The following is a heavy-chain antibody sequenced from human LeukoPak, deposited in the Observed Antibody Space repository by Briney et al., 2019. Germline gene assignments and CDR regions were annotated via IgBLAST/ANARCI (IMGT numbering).Heavy chain of an antibody. J-gene: IGHJ4*02. Sequence: SETLSLTCTVSGGFISNHYWSWIRQPPGKGLEWIGNFHYSGSINFNPALKSRVTISVDTSKNQFSLKLTSVTAADTAVYYCARKQWVPYYFDYWGQGTLVTVSS. CDR3: ARKQWVPYYFDY. V-gene: IGHV4-59*11. D-gene: IGHD6-19*01. CDR1: GGFISNHY. CDR2: FHYSGSI.